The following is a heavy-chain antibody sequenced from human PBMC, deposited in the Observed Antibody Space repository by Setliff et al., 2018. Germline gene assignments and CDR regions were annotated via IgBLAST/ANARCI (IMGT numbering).Heavy chain of an antibody. Sequence: SETLSLTCAVSGDSISSGNWWSWVRQPPEKGLEWIGTVYDSGTTYYNPSLKSRVTIFVDTSKNQFSLNLNSVTAADTGVYYCASCRYQVPYDYWGQGILVTVS. J-gene: IGHJ4*02. CDR3: ASCRYQVPYDY. CDR2: VYDSGTT. CDR1: GDSISSGNW. D-gene: IGHD2-2*01. V-gene: IGHV4-38-2*01.